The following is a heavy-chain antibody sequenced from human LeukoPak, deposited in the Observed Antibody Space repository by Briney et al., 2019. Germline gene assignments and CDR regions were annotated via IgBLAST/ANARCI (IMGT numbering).Heavy chain of an antibody. Sequence: PGGSLRLSCAASGFTFSSYAMTWVRRAPGKGLEWVSAISGGGGLTYYADSVKGRFSISRDNSKNTLYLQMNSLRAEDTAVYYCAKGRYYDILGTYFDYWGQGTLVTVSS. CDR2: ISGGGGLT. V-gene: IGHV3-23*01. D-gene: IGHD3-9*01. CDR3: AKGRYYDILGTYFDY. J-gene: IGHJ4*02. CDR1: GFTFSSYA.